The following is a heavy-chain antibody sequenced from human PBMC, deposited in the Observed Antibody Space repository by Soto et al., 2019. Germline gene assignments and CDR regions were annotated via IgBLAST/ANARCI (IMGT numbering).Heavy chain of an antibody. CDR2: ISYDGSNK. Sequence: GGSLRLSCAASGFTFSNAWMSWVRQAPGKGLEWVAVISYDGSNKYYADSVKGRFTISRDNSKNTLYLQMNSLRAEDTAVYYCARDPGNSGAFDIWGQGTMVTVSS. J-gene: IGHJ3*02. D-gene: IGHD3-10*01. CDR1: GFTFSNAW. CDR3: ARDPGNSGAFDI. V-gene: IGHV3-30*03.